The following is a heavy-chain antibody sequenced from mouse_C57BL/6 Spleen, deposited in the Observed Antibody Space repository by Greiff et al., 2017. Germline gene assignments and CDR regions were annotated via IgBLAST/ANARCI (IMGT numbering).Heavy chain of an antibody. V-gene: IGHV1-64*01. Sequence: QVQLQQPGAELVKPGASVKLSCKASGYTFTSYWMHWVKQRPGQGLEWIGMIHPNSGSTNYNEKFKSKATLTVDKSSSTAYMQLSSLTSEDSAVYYCATTYGSHWYCDVWGTGTTVTVSS. D-gene: IGHD1-1*01. CDR1: GYTFTSYW. J-gene: IGHJ1*03. CDR2: IHPNSGST. CDR3: ATTYGSHWYCDV.